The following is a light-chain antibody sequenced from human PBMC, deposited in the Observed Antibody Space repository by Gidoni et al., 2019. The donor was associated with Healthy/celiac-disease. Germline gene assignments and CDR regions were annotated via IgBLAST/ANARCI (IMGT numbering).Light chain of an antibody. CDR1: SSDVGGYNY. V-gene: IGLV2-14*01. CDR2: EVS. Sequence: GQSITISCTGTSSDVGGYNYVSWYQQHPGKAPKLMIYEVSNRPSGVSNRFSGAKSGNTASLTISGLQAEDEADYYCSSYTSSSAVVFGGGTKLTVL. J-gene: IGLJ3*02. CDR3: SSYTSSSAVV.